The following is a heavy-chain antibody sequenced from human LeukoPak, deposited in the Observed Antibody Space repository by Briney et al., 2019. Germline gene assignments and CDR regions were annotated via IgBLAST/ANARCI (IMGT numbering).Heavy chain of an antibody. CDR2: IYTSGST. D-gene: IGHD3-3*01. CDR1: GGSISSYH. Sequence: PSETLSLTCTVSGGSISSYHWSWIRQPAGKGLEWVGRIYTSGSTNYNPYLKSRVTMSVDTSKNQFSLKLSSVTAADTAVYYCARGLTYYDFWSDLYYMDVWGKGTTVTVSS. J-gene: IGHJ6*03. V-gene: IGHV4-4*07. CDR3: ARGLTYYDFWSDLYYMDV.